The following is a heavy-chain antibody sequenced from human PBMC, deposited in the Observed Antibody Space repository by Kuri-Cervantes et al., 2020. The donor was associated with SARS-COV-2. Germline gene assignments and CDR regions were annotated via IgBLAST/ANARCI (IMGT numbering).Heavy chain of an antibody. D-gene: IGHD3-10*01. CDR3: EKTPPPGFGDLLSNFPYFYYRMDV. CDR2: ITISGLST. V-gene: IGHV3-23*01. CDR1: GFTFSHYA. Sequence: GGSLRLSCGASGFTFSHYALSWFRQAPGKGLEWVSTITISGLSTHYADSVTGRFTVSRDNSKNTVYLQMNSLRVDDTAVYDYEKTPPPGFGDLLSNFPYFYYRMDVWGQGTTVTVSS. J-gene: IGHJ6*02.